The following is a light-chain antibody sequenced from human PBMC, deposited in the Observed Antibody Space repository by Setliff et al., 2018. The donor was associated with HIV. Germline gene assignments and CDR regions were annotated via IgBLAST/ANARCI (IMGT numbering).Light chain of an antibody. CDR3: NSFTSRSTYV. CDR2: DVS. Sequence: VLTQPASVSGSPGQSITISCTGTSSDVGRYKYVSWYQQHPGKAPKLMIFDVSNRASGVSNRFSGSKSGNTASLTISGLQAEDEADYYCNSFTSRSTYVFGAGTKVT. V-gene: IGLV2-14*03. CDR1: SSDVGRYKY. J-gene: IGLJ1*01.